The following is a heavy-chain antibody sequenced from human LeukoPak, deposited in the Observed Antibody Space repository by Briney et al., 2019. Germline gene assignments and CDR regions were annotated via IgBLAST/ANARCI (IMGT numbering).Heavy chain of an antibody. CDR3: ARLPGGY. J-gene: IGHJ4*02. V-gene: IGHV4-39*01. D-gene: IGHD1-26*01. CDR1: GGSLSSTSSY. Sequence: PSETLSLTCTVSGGSLSSTSSYWGWLRQPPGKGLEWIGYIHYGGNTNYNPSLKSRVTISFDTSKNQFSLNLISATAADTAVYYCARLPGGYWGQGTLVIVSS. CDR2: IHYGGNT.